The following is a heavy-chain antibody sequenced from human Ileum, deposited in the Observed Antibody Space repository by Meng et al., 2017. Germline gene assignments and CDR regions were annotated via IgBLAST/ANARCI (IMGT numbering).Heavy chain of an antibody. Sequence: VQLVEAGGVLVVTGGSLRLSCSASGCTFRSHCMSWVRQAPGKGLVWISRINTDGSTTTYADSVKGRFTISRDNAKNTVFLQMNSLRAEDTSVYYCVGMTVGWGQGTLVTVSS. V-gene: IGHV3-74*03. D-gene: IGHD3-22*01. J-gene: IGHJ4*02. CDR1: GCTFRSHC. CDR3: VGMTVG. CDR2: INTDGSTT.